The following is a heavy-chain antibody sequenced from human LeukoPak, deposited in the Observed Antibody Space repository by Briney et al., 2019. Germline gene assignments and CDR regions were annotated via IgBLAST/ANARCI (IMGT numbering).Heavy chain of an antibody. CDR3: AGQYYDSSEDYFDY. V-gene: IGHV4-38-2*01. D-gene: IGHD3-22*01. J-gene: IGHJ4*02. Sequence: SETPSLTCAVSGYSIRGDDYWGWIRQSPGKGLEWIGSIYHSGSTHYNPSLKSRVTISVDTSKNQFSLKLSSVTAADTAVYYCAGQYYDSSEDYFDYWGQGTLVTVSS. CDR2: IYHSGST. CDR1: GYSIRGDDY.